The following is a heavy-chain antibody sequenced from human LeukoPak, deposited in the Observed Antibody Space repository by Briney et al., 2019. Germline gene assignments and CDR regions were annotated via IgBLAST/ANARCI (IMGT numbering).Heavy chain of an antibody. V-gene: IGHV3-48*02. D-gene: IGHD3-16*02. CDR3: ATLPMITFGGIIENFDY. J-gene: IGHJ4*02. Sequence: GGSLRLSCAASGFTFSSYSMNWVRQAPGKGLEWVSYITSSSSTIYYADSVKGRFTISRDNAKNSLYLQMNSLRDEDTAVYYCATLPMITFGGIIENFDYWGQGALVNVSS. CDR1: GFTFSSYS. CDR2: ITSSSSTI.